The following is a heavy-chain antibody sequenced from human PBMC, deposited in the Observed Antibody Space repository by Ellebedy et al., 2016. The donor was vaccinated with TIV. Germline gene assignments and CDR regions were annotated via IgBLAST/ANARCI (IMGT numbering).Heavy chain of an antibody. CDR1: GFPFSDAW. Sequence: PGGSLRLSCAASGFPFSDAWMSWVRQAPGKGLEWVGRIKRKTEGGTTDYAAPVKGRFTISRDESKNTLYLQMNSLKTEDTAVYYCTTGGCDYWGQGTLVTVSS. D-gene: IGHD3-16*01. V-gene: IGHV3-15*01. CDR3: TTGGCDY. J-gene: IGHJ4*02. CDR2: IKRKTEGGTT.